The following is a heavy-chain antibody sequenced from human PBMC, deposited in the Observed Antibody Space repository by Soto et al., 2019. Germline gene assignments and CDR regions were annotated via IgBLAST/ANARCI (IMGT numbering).Heavy chain of an antibody. V-gene: IGHV3-30*18. CDR1: GFTFSSYG. D-gene: IGHD1-26*01. J-gene: IGHJ4*02. CDR2: ISYDGSNK. Sequence: PGGSLRLSCAASGFTFSSYGMHWVRQAPGKGLEWVAVISYDGSNKYYADSVKGRFTISRDNSKNTLYLQMNSLRAEDTAVYYCAKEPSGSYYAWSFDYWGQGTLVTVSS. CDR3: AKEPSGSYYAWSFDY.